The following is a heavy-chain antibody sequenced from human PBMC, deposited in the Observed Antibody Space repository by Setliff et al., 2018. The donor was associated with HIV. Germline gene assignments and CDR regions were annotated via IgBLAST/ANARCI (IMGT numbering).Heavy chain of an antibody. V-gene: IGHV4-59*02. Sequence: SETLSLTCTVSGGSVSSYYWSWIRQPPGKGLEWIGYIYYSGSTNYNPSLKSRVTISVDTSKNHFSLKLRSVTAADTAVYYCAQLGMVDDFDYWGQGTLVTVSS. CDR1: GGSVSSYY. J-gene: IGHJ4*02. D-gene: IGHD1-1*01. CDR3: AQLGMVDDFDY. CDR2: IYYSGST.